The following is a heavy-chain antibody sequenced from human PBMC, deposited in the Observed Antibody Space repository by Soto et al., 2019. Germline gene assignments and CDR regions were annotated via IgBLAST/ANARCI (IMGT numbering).Heavy chain of an antibody. CDR2: ISASNGDT. CDR1: GYSFTSHG. Sequence: QVQLVQSGAEVKKPGASVKVSCKASGYSFTSHGISWVRQAPGQGLEWMAWISASNGDTNYAQKFPGRVTVTTDTYASTGYMELRSLRSGDTAVYYCARTIRVSNIDYYRYMDVGGRGTAVTVS. J-gene: IGHJ6*03. D-gene: IGHD6-13*01. CDR3: ARTIRVSNIDYYRYMDV. V-gene: IGHV1-18*01.